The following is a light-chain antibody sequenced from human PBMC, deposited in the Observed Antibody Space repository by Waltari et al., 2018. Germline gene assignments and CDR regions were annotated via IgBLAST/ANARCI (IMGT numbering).Light chain of an antibody. CDR1: SGHLHYA. V-gene: IGLV4-69*01. J-gene: IGLJ3*02. CDR2: LNSNGRH. CDR3: QTWDSGSHAWV. Sequence: QLVLTQSPSASASLGASVTLTCTLSSGHLHYAIACHQQPPQKGPRYLMKLNSNGRHTKGDGIPDRFSGSSSGAERYLTISRVQSDDEADYYCQTWDSGSHAWVFGGGTKLTVL.